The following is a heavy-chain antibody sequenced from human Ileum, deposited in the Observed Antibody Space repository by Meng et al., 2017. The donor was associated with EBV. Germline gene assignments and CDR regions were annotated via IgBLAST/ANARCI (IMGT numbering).Heavy chain of an antibody. CDR1: GDSISSDIW. CDR2: VYHRGDT. Sequence: QVPLKESGPGLVKPSGTLSLTCTVSGDSISSDIWWSWVRQPPGKGLEWIGEVYHRGDTNYNPSLKSRVDISVDKSKNQFYLSLFSVTAADTAVYYCGRDQGRELINHWGQGTLVTVSS. V-gene: IGHV4-4*02. J-gene: IGHJ4*02. CDR3: GRDQGRELINH. D-gene: IGHD1-7*01.